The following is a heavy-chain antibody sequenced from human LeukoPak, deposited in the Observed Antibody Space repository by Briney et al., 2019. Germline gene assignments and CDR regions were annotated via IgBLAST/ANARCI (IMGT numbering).Heavy chain of an antibody. CDR2: INHSGST. Sequence: SETLSLTCAVYGGSFSGYYWSWIRQPPGKGLEWIGEINHSGSTNYNPSLKSRVTISVDTSKNQFSLKLSSVTAADTAVYYCARAVVVAVTPGYFDYWGQGTLVTVSS. CDR1: GGSFSGYY. CDR3: ARAVVVAVTPGYFDY. D-gene: IGHD2-15*01. J-gene: IGHJ4*02. V-gene: IGHV4-34*01.